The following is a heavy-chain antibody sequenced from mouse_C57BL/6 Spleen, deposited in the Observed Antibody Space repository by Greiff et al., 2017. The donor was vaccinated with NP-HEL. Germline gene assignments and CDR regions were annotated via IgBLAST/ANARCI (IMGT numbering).Heavy chain of an antibody. CDR1: GYTFTSYW. V-gene: IGHV1-64*01. CDR3: ARSPLITTVVATDWYFDV. D-gene: IGHD1-1*01. CDR2: IHPNSGST. J-gene: IGHJ1*03. Sequence: VQLQQPGAELVKPGASVKLSCKASGYTFTSYWMHWVKQRPGQGLEWIGMIHPNSGSTNYNEKFKSKATLTVDKSSSTAYMQLSSLTSEDSAVYYCARSPLITTVVATDWYFDVWGTGTTVTVSS.